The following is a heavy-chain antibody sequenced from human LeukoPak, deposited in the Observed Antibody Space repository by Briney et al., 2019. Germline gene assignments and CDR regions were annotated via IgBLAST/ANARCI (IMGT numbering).Heavy chain of an antibody. CDR2: ISGSGST. D-gene: IGHD3-22*01. V-gene: IGHV3-23*01. J-gene: IGHJ4*02. CDR1: GFTFSSSG. Sequence: GGSLRLSCAASGFTFSSSGMTWVRQAPGKGLEWVSSISGSGSTYYADSVKGRFTISRDNSKNTLYLQMNSLRAEDTAVYYCARELGAYYYDSSGYYFDYWGQGTLVTVSS. CDR3: ARELGAYYYDSSGYYFDY.